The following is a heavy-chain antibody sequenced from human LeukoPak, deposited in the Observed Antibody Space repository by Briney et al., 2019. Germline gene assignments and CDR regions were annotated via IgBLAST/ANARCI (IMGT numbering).Heavy chain of an antibody. D-gene: IGHD6-6*01. J-gene: IGHJ4*02. CDR3: ARDLGYTEQLAPRLHDY. CDR2: IISSSSYI. CDR1: GFTFSSYS. V-gene: IGHV3-21*01. Sequence: GGSLRLSCAASGFTFSSYSMNWVRQAPGKGLEWVSSIISSSSYIYYADSVKGRFTISRDNAKNSLYLQMNSLRAEDTAVYYCARDLGYTEQLAPRLHDYWGQGTLVTVSS.